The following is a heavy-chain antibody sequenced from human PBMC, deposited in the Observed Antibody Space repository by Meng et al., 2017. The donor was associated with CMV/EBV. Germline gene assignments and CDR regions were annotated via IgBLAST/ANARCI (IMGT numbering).Heavy chain of an antibody. CDR1: GGTFSSYA. Sequence: SVKVSCKASGGTFSSYAISWVRQAPGQGLEWMGGIIPIFGTANYAQKFQGRVTITTDESTSTAHMELSSLRSEDTAVYYCARGIVVVPAALSYYYYYGMDVWGQGTTVTVSS. J-gene: IGHJ6*02. CDR2: IIPIFGTA. D-gene: IGHD2-2*01. V-gene: IGHV1-69*05. CDR3: ARGIVVVPAALSYYYYYGMDV.